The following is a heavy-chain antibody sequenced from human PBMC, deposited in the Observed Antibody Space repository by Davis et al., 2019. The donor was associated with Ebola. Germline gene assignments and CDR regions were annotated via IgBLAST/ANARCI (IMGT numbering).Heavy chain of an antibody. V-gene: IGHV3-30-3*01. Sequence: GESLKISCAASDVTSSSYNMHWVRQAPGKGLEWVAAILNDGSNEYYADSLKGRLTISRDNAKNSLYLQMNSPRAEDTAIYYCAREDDYSEGVDFWGQGTLVTVSS. J-gene: IGHJ4*02. D-gene: IGHD4-11*01. CDR3: AREDDYSEGVDF. CDR2: ILNDGSNE. CDR1: DVTSSSYN.